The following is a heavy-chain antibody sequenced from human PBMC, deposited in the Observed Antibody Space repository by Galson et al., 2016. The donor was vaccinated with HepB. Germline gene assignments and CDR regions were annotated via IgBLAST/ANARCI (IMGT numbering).Heavy chain of an antibody. CDR3: ARWSRGTGSSLDF. Sequence: SLRLSCAASGFNFSTFTVHWVRQVPGKGLAWFSSISSISLYIYYADSLRGRFTVSRDNSKNSLFLQMHSLGAEDTAIYYCARWSRGTGSSLDFWGQGTLVTVSS. J-gene: IGHJ4*02. D-gene: IGHD3-10*01. CDR2: ISSISLYI. CDR1: GFNFSTFT. V-gene: IGHV3-21*06.